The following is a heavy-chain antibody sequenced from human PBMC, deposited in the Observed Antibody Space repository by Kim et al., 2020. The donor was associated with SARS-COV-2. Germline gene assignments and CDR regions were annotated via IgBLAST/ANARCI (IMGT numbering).Heavy chain of an antibody. D-gene: IGHD6-13*01. CDR2: ISSSSSYT. CDR3: ARGLYSSWQDYYYYGMDV. CDR1: GFTFSDYY. J-gene: IGHJ6*02. Sequence: GGSLRLSCAASGFTFSDYYMSWIRQAPGKGLEWVSYISSSSSYTNYADSVKGRFTISRDNAKNSLYLQMNSLRAEDTAVYYCARGLYSSWQDYYYYGMDVWGQGTTVTVSS. V-gene: IGHV3-11*06.